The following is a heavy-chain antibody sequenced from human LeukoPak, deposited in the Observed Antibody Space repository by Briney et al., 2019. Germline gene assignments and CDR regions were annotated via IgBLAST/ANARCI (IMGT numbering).Heavy chain of an antibody. V-gene: IGHV3-23*01. CDR1: GFTFSTYA. J-gene: IGHJ4*02. CDR3: AKDWGMGDQLLRIDY. CDR2: ISGSGVST. D-gene: IGHD2-2*01. Sequence: GGSLRLSCTASGFTFSTYAMNWVRQAPGKGLEWVSGISGSGVSTYYADSVKGRFTISRDNSNNTLYLQMSSLGAGDTAVYYCAKDWGMGDQLLRIDYWGQGTLVTVSS.